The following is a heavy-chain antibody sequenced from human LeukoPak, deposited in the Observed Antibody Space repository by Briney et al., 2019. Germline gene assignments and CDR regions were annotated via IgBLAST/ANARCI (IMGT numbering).Heavy chain of an antibody. CDR1: GYTFTSHA. CDR3: ARSLTYGDHPPFDY. V-gene: IGHV7-4-1*02. CDR2: INTNTGNP. J-gene: IGHJ4*02. D-gene: IGHD4-17*01. Sequence: ASVKVSCKASGYTFTSHAMNWVRQAPGQGLEWMGWINTNTGNPTYAQGFTGRFVFSLDTSVSTAYLQISSLKTEDTAVYYCARSLTYGDHPPFDYWGQGTLVTVSS.